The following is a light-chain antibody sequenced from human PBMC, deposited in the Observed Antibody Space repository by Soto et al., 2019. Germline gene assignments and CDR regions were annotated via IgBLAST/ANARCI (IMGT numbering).Light chain of an antibody. V-gene: IGLV2-23*02. CDR3: GSYADGNTLV. CDR1: TSDVGSYNL. Sequence: LTQPASVSGSPGQSITISCTGTTSDVGSYNLVSWFQQHPGTAPKLMIYKVTERPSGVSDRFSGSKSGSTASLTISGLQAEDEADYYCGSYADGNTLVFGGGTQLTVL. J-gene: IGLJ2*01. CDR2: KVT.